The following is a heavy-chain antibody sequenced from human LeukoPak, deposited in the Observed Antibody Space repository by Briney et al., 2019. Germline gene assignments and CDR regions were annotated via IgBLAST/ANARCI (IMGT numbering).Heavy chain of an antibody. J-gene: IGHJ4*02. V-gene: IGHV4-59*08. D-gene: IGHD4-23*01. CDR1: GGSIRSYY. Sequence: PSETLSLTCTVSGGSIRSYYWSWIRQTPGKGLEWIGYIDYSGSTNYNPSLKSRVTISVDTSKNQFSLKLSSVTAADTAVYYCARAPNYGGKPFDYWGQGTLVTVSS. CDR2: IDYSGST. CDR3: ARAPNYGGKPFDY.